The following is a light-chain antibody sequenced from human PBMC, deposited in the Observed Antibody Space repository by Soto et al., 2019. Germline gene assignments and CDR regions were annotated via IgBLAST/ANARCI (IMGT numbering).Light chain of an antibody. CDR2: GAS. Sequence: EIVLTQSPGTLSLSPGERATLSCRASQSVSSSYLAWYKQKPGQAPRLLIYGASSRATGIPDRCSGSGSGTDFTLTISRLEPEDFAVYYCQHYGSSPRTFGQGTKVEI. CDR3: QHYGSSPRT. V-gene: IGKV3-20*01. J-gene: IGKJ1*01. CDR1: QSVSSSY.